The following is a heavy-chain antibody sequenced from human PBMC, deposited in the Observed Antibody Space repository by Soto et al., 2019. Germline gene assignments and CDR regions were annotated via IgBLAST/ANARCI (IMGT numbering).Heavy chain of an antibody. D-gene: IGHD2-8*02. CDR2: MYHSGST. V-gene: IGHV4-34*01. J-gene: IGHJ4*02. CDR1: GGSFSGYS. CDR3: ARDKITGLFDY. Sequence: SETLSLTCAVYGGSFSGYSWSWIRQPPGKGLEWIGYMYHSGSTYYNPSLKSRVTISVDTSKNQFSLKLTSVTAADTAVYYCARDKITGLFDYWGQGTLVTVSS.